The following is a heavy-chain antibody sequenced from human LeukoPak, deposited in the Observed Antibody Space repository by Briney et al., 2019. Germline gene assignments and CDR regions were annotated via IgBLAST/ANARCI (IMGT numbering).Heavy chain of an antibody. CDR2: ISSSSSYI. CDR3: ARVSGGYCTNGVCSLAMDV. CDR1: GFTLSSYS. Sequence: GGSLRLSCAASGFTLSSYSMNWVRQAPGKGLEWVSSISSSSSYIYYADSVKGRFTISRDNAKNSLYLQMNSLRAEDTAVYYCARVSGGYCTNGVCSLAMDVWGKGTTVTVSS. D-gene: IGHD2-8*01. J-gene: IGHJ6*03. V-gene: IGHV3-21*01.